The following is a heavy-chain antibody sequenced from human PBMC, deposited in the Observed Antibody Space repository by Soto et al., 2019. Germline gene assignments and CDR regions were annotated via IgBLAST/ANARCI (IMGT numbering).Heavy chain of an antibody. D-gene: IGHD5-18*01. CDR3: SHGYYQYFES. CDR2: IKSKTDGGTV. V-gene: IGHV3-15*01. CDR1: GFTFSNAW. Sequence: GGSLRLSCAASGFTFSNAWMSWVRQAPGKGLEWVGRIKSKTDGGTVEYAAPVKDRFTISRDDSENTLYLQMNSLKSEDTAVYYCSHGYYQYFESWGQGTLVTVSS. J-gene: IGHJ4*02.